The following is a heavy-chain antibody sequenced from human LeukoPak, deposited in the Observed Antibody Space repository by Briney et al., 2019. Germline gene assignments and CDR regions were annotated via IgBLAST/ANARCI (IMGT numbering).Heavy chain of an antibody. D-gene: IGHD6-13*01. CDR2: ISWNSGSI. V-gene: IGHV3-9*01. J-gene: IGHJ6*03. CDR1: GFTFDDYA. CDR3: AKEGQQLVRDYYYYYMDV. Sequence: GGSLRLSCAASGFTFDDYAMHWVRQAPGKGLEWVSGISWNSGSIGYADSVKGRFTISRDNAKNSLYLQMNSLRAEDTALYYCAKEGQQLVRDYYYYYMDVWGKGTTVPVSS.